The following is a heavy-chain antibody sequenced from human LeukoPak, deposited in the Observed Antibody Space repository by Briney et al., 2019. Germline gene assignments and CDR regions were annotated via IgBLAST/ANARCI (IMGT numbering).Heavy chain of an antibody. CDR3: AREVSIRSYYYDSSGYYSDY. Sequence: SVTVSCKASGGTFSSYAISWVRQAPGQVLEWMGRIIPILGIANYAQKFQGRVTITADKSTSTAYMELSSLRSEDTAVYYCAREVSIRSYYYDSSGYYSDYWGQGTLVTVSS. CDR2: IIPILGIA. D-gene: IGHD3-22*01. CDR1: GGTFSSYA. J-gene: IGHJ4*02. V-gene: IGHV1-69*04.